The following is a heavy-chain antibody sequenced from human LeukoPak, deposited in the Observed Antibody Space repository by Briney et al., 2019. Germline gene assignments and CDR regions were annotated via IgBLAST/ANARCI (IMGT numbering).Heavy chain of an antibody. CDR3: ARLGYDYLLYYYMDV. V-gene: IGHV4-38-2*01. CDR1: GYSISSGYY. D-gene: IGHD4-11*01. CDR2: IYHSGST. Sequence: SETLSLTCAVSGYSISSGYYWGWIRQPPGKGPEWIGSIYHSGSTYYNPSLKSRVTISVDTSKNQFSLKLSSVTAADTAVYYCARLGYDYLLYYYMDVWGKGTTVTVSS. J-gene: IGHJ6*03.